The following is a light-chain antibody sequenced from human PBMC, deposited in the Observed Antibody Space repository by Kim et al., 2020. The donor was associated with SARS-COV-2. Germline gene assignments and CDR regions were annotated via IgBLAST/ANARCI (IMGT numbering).Light chain of an antibody. CDR1: SSNIGGKYD. CDR3: QSYDSSLNGWV. V-gene: IGLV1-40*01. CDR2: VNN. J-gene: IGLJ3*02. Sequence: SVTLSGTGSSSNIGGKYDVRWYQQVRGAAPNLLIYVNNNRPAGVPDRFSGAKSGNSASLAITGLQAEDEADYYCQSYDSSLNGWVFGGGTQLTVL.